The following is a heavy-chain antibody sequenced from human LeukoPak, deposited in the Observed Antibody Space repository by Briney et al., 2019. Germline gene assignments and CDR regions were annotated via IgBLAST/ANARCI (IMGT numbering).Heavy chain of an antibody. CDR3: AREVTHDYYYYYMDV. Sequence: GGSLRLSCAASGFTFSSYSMNWVRQAPGKGLEWVSYISSSSTIYYADSVKGRFTIPRDNAKNSLYLQMNSLRDEDTAVYYCAREVTHDYYYYYMDVWGKGTTVTVSS. CDR1: GFTFSSYS. CDR2: ISSSSTI. J-gene: IGHJ6*03. V-gene: IGHV3-48*02. D-gene: IGHD2-15*01.